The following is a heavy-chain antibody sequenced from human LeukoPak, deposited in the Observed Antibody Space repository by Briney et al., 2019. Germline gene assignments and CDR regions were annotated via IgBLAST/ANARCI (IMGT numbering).Heavy chain of an antibody. CDR2: IIPIFGTA. J-gene: IGHJ6*03. CDR3: ARDETPADYHYYMDV. Sequence: SVKVSCKASGGTFSSYAISWVRQAPGQGLEWMGGIIPIFGTANYAQKFQGRVTITTDESTSTAYMELSSLRSEDTAVYYCARDETPADYHYYMDVWGKGTTVTVSS. D-gene: IGHD2-15*01. V-gene: IGHV1-69*05. CDR1: GGTFSSYA.